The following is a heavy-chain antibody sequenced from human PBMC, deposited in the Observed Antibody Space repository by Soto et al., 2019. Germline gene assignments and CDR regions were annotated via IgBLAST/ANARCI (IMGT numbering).Heavy chain of an antibody. CDR3: ARGFLEWYYPYYYYYGMDV. Sequence: SETLSLTCAVYGGSFSGYYWSWIRQPPGKGLEWIGEINHSGSTNYNPSLKSRVTISVDTSKNQFPLKLSSVTAADTAVYYCARGFLEWYYPYYYYYGMDVWGQGTTVTVSS. J-gene: IGHJ6*02. V-gene: IGHV4-34*01. CDR2: INHSGST. CDR1: GGSFSGYY. D-gene: IGHD3-3*01.